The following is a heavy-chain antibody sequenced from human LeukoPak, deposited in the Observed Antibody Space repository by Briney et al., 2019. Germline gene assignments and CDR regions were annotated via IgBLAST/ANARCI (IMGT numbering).Heavy chain of an antibody. D-gene: IGHD6-13*01. Sequence: SETLSLTCTVSGGSISSSSYYWGWIRQPPGKGLEWIGSMYYSGSTNYNPSLESRVTISVDTSKNQFSLNVISVTAADTAVYFCASYQQLGSAEIDYWGQGTLVTVSS. V-gene: IGHV4-39*07. J-gene: IGHJ4*02. CDR2: MYYSGST. CDR1: GGSISSSSYY. CDR3: ASYQQLGSAEIDY.